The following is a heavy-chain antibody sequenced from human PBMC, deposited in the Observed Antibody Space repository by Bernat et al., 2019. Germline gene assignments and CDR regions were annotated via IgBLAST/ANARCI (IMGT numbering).Heavy chain of an antibody. D-gene: IGHD6-13*01. Sequence: QVQLVQSGAEVKKPGASVKVSCKASGYTFTSYAISWVRQAPGQGLEWVGWISAYNGNTNYAQKLQGRVTMTTDTSTSTAYMELRSLRSDDTAVYYCARDPQQVVNKKAYYYYYGMDVWGQGTTVTVSS. CDR1: GYTFTSYA. J-gene: IGHJ6*02. V-gene: IGHV1-18*01. CDR3: ARDPQQVVNKKAYYYYYGMDV. CDR2: ISAYNGNT.